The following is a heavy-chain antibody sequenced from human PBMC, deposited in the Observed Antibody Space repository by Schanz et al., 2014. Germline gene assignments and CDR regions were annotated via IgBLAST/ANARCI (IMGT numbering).Heavy chain of an antibody. Sequence: VQLQESGPGVVKPSQTLSLTCTVSGGSINSDAFYWTWIRQHPGKGLEWVSSISSGGNPYYANSVKGRFGISRDNSENTLYLQMSSLRVEDTAVYYCAKDPRGDKNDRAYYFDYWGQGTLVSVSS. CDR1: GGSINSDA. J-gene: IGHJ4*02. V-gene: IGHV3-23*01. CDR2: ISSGGNP. CDR3: AKDPRGDKNDRAYYFDY. D-gene: IGHD3-10*01.